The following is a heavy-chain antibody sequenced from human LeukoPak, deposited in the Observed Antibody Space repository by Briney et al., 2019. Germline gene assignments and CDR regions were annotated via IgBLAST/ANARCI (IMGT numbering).Heavy chain of an antibody. D-gene: IGHD6-13*01. V-gene: IGHV3-30*04. J-gene: IGHJ1*01. Sequence: GRSLRLSCAASGFTFSSYAMHWVRQAPGKGLEWVAVISYDGSNKYYADSVKGRFTISRDNSKNTLYLQMNSLRAEDTAVYYCVPNVRIAAARPVQHWGQGTLVTVSS. CDR2: ISYDGSNK. CDR3: VPNVRIAAARPVQH. CDR1: GFTFSSYA.